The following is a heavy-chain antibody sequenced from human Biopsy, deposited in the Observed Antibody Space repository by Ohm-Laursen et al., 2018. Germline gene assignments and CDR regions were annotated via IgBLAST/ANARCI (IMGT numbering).Heavy chain of an antibody. CDR2: LYTSGDT. Sequence: SETLSLTCSVSGGLNSNYYWSWVRQSAGKGLEWIGHLYTSGDTNYNPSLKSRVSVSEDTSRRQFSLRLTSVTAADTAVYYCATGPKRLTGTSYFESWGRGILVTVSS. D-gene: IGHD1-7*01. J-gene: IGHJ4*02. CDR3: ATGPKRLTGTSYFES. CDR1: GGLNSNYY. V-gene: IGHV4-4*07.